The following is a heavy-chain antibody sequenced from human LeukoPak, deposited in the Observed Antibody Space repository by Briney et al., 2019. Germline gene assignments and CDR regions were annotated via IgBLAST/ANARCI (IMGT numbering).Heavy chain of an antibody. V-gene: IGHV3-23*01. CDR3: AKLVDSASMI. D-gene: IGHD1-26*01. J-gene: IGHJ4*02. CDR2: ISGSGAGT. Sequence: PGGSLRLSCAASGFTFSNYAMIWVRQAPGKGLEWVSAISGSGAGTYYADSVKGRFTISRDNSRNTLYLQMNSLRPEDTAVYCCAKLVDSASMIWGRGTLVTVSS. CDR1: GFTFSNYA.